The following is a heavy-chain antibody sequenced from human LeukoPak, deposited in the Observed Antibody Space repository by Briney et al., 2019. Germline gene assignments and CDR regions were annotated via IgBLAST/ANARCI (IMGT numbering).Heavy chain of an antibody. V-gene: IGHV3-7*01. CDR1: GFTFSMSW. CDR3: ARERITMVIEY. Sequence: PGGSLRLSCAASGFTFSMSWMTWVRQTPGKGLEWVASINGHGSEIHYVDSVKGRFTISRDNANDSLYLQMNSLRAEDTAVYYCARERITMVIEYWGQGTLVTVSS. D-gene: IGHD3-10*01. J-gene: IGHJ4*02. CDR2: INGHGSEI.